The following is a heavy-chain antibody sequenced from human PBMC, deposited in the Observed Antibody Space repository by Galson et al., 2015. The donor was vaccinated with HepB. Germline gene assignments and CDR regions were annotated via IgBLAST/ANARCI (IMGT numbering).Heavy chain of an antibody. D-gene: IGHD3-22*01. CDR2: IKQDGSEK. Sequence: SLRLSCAASGFTFSSYWMSWVRQAPGKGLEWVANIKQDGSEKYYVDSVKGRFTISRDNAKNSLYLQMNSLRAEDTAVYYCARVPHYYDSSGPLFDYWGQGTLVTVSS. V-gene: IGHV3-7*03. CDR3: ARVPHYYDSSGPLFDY. CDR1: GFTFSSYW. J-gene: IGHJ4*02.